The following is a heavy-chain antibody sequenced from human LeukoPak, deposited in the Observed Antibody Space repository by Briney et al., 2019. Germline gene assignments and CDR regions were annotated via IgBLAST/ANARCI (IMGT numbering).Heavy chain of an antibody. CDR1: GYTFTSYG. CDR2: ISAYNGNT. D-gene: IGHD5-18*01. CDR3: ARDRWWIQLWFLDYYFDY. J-gene: IGHJ4*02. Sequence: ASVKVSCKASGYTFTSYGISWVRQAPGQGLEWMGWISAYNGNTNYAQKLQGSVTMTTDTSTSTAYMELRSLRSDDTAVYYCARDRWWIQLWFLDYYFDYWGQGTLVTVSS. V-gene: IGHV1-18*01.